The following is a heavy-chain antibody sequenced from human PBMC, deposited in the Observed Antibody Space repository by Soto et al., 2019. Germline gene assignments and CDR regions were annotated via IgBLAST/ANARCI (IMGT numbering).Heavy chain of an antibody. CDR1: GGSISSYY. J-gene: IGHJ4*02. CDR2: IYNSGST. CDR3: VAAAGTGFDY. D-gene: IGHD6-13*01. Sequence: QVQLQESGPGLVKPSETLSLTCTVSGGSISSYYWSWIRQPAGKGLERIGRIYNSGSTNYNPSLKSRGTMSVDTSKNQCSLKLSSVTAADTAVYYWVAAAGTGFDYWGQGTLVTVSS. V-gene: IGHV4-4*07.